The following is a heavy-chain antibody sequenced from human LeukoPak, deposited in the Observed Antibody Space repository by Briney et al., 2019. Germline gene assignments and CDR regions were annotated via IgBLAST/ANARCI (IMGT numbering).Heavy chain of an antibody. D-gene: IGHD3-3*01. J-gene: IGHJ5*02. Sequence: ASVKVSCKASGYTFTGYYMHWVRQAPGQGLEWMGWINPNSGGTNYAQKFQGRVTMTRDTSISTAYMELSRLRSDDTAVYYCAKRYDFWSGYPPAGFDPWGQGTLVTVSS. V-gene: IGHV1-2*02. CDR1: GYTFTGYY. CDR3: AKRYDFWSGYPPAGFDP. CDR2: INPNSGGT.